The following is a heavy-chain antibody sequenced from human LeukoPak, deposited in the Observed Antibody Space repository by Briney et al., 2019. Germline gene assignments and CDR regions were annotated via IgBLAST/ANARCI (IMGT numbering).Heavy chain of an antibody. D-gene: IGHD4/OR15-4a*01. CDR1: GFTFSSYS. Sequence: PGGSLRLSCAASGFTFSSYSMNWVRQAPGKGLEWVSYISSSSSTIYYADSVKGRFTISRDNAKNSLYLQMNSLRDEDTAVYYCARNRDYGQTGYFDYWGQGTLVTVSS. CDR2: ISSSSSTI. J-gene: IGHJ4*02. CDR3: ARNRDYGQTGYFDY. V-gene: IGHV3-48*02.